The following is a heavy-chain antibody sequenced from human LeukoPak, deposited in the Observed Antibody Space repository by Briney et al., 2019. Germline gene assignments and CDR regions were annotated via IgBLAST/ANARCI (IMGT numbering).Heavy chain of an antibody. D-gene: IGHD4-17*01. CDR2: IRYDGSNK. J-gene: IGHJ4*02. Sequence: PGGSLRLSCAASGFTFSSYGMHWVRQAPGKGLEWVAFIRYDGSNKYYADSVKGRFTISRDNAKNSLYLQMNSLRAEDTALYYCARGGMTTVTPFDYWGQGTLVTVSS. CDR3: ARGGMTTVTPFDY. CDR1: GFTFSSYG. V-gene: IGHV3-30*02.